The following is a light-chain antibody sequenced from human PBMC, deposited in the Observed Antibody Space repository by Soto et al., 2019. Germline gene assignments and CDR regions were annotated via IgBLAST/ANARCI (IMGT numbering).Light chain of an antibody. J-gene: IGLJ3*02. CDR2: GNN. CDR1: SSNIGARYD. V-gene: IGLV1-40*01. CDR3: QSYDSSLSGWV. Sequence: QPVLTQPPSVSGAPGQRVSISCTGSSSNIGARYDVHWYQQLPGTAPKLLIYGNNNRPSGVPDRFSGSKSGTSVSLAITGLQAEDEADYYCQSYDSSLSGWVFGGGTKLAVL.